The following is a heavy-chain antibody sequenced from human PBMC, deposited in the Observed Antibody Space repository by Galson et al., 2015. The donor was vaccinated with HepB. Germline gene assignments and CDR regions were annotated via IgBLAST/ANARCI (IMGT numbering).Heavy chain of an antibody. V-gene: IGHV3-30-3*01. CDR1: GFTFDTYA. CDR2: ISYDVLNT. J-gene: IGHJ4*02. Sequence: SLRLSCAASGFTFDTYAMHWVRQTPGKGLEWVAAISYDVLNTYYADSVKGRFTISRDSSKNTLYLQLNNLRAEDTAVYYCARDHCHSADCYMAYYFDYWGQGTLVTVSS. CDR3: ARDHCHSADCYMAYYFDY. D-gene: IGHD2-2*02.